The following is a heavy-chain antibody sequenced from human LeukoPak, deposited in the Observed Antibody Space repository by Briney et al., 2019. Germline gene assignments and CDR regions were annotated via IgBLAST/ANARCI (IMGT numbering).Heavy chain of an antibody. D-gene: IGHD1-26*01. J-gene: IGHJ4*02. CDR1: GGSISGYY. V-gene: IGHV4-59*01. CDR3: ARRGGSFRGDFDY. Sequence: SETLSLTCTVSGGSISGYYWSWIRQPPGKGLEWIGYIYYSGSTNYNPSLKSRVTISVDTSKNQFPLKLSSVTAADTAVYYCARRGGSFRGDFDYWGQGTLVTVSS. CDR2: IYYSGST.